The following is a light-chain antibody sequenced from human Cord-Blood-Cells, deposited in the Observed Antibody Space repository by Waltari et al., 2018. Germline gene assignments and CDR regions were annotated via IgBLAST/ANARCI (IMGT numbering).Light chain of an antibody. CDR1: SSHVGGYNY. V-gene: IGLV2-11*01. CDR3: CSYAGSYV. J-gene: IGLJ1*01. Sequence: QSALPQPRSVSGSPGQSVTISCTGTSSHVGGYNYVPWYQQHPGQTPELMIYDVSKRPSGVPERFFGSKSGNTASLPISGLQAEDEADYYCCSYAGSYVFGTGTKVTVL. CDR2: DVS.